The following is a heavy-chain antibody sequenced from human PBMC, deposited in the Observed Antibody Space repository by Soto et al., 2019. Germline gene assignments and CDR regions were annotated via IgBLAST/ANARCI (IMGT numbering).Heavy chain of an antibody. CDR1: GGSISSYY. V-gene: IGHV4-59*01. CDR3: ARSEGRY. J-gene: IGHJ4*02. Sequence: QVQLQESGPGLVKPSETLSLTCTVSGGSISSYYWSWIRQPPGKGLEWIGYIYYSGSTNYKPSRKSRVTISVDTSKNQFSLKLSSVTAADTAVYYCARSEGRYWGQGTLVTVSS. CDR2: IYYSGST.